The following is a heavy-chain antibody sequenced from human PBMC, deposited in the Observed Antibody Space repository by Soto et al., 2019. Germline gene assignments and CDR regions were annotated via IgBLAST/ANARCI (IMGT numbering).Heavy chain of an antibody. CDR2: INHSGST. J-gene: IGHJ4*02. D-gene: IGHD2-15*01. Sequence: PSETLSLTCAVYGGSFSGYYWSWIRQPPGKGLEWIGEINHSGSTNYNPSLKSRVTISVDTSKNQFSLKLSSVTAADTAVYYCARRSYRYCSGGSCYSFDYWGQGTLVTVSS. V-gene: IGHV4-34*01. CDR3: ARRSYRYCSGGSCYSFDY. CDR1: GGSFSGYY.